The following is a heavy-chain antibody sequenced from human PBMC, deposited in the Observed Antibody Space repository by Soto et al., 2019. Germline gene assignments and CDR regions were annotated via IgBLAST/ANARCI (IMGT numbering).Heavy chain of an antibody. CDR1: GFTFNNAW. D-gene: IGHD3-22*01. Sequence: GGSLRLSCAASGFTFNNAWMTWVRQAPGKGLEWVGRIKSKSNGGTTDYAAPVKGRFTISRDDSKDTLYLHMNSLKTEDTAVYYCTTHSYYDSYWWCQGTLVTVSS. V-gene: IGHV3-15*01. J-gene: IGHJ4*02. CDR2: IKSKSNGGTT. CDR3: TTHSYYDSYW.